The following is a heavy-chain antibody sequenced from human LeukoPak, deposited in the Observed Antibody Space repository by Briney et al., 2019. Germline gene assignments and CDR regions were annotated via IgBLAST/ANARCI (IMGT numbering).Heavy chain of an antibody. Sequence: GGSLRLSCAASGFTFSSYSMSWVRQAPGKGLDWVSGLSGSGDNTYYADSVKGRFTISRDNSKNTLYLQMNSLRAEDTAVYYCAKYPAGGGYFDYWGQGTLVTVSS. CDR3: AKYPAGGGYFDY. D-gene: IGHD2-15*01. J-gene: IGHJ4*02. V-gene: IGHV3-23*01. CDR2: LSGSGDNT. CDR1: GFTFSSYS.